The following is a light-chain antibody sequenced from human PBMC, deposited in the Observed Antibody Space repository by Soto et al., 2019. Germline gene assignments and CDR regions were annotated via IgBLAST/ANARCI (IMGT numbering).Light chain of an antibody. CDR2: GAS. Sequence: EVVLTQSPGTLSLSPGERATLSCRASQSVSSSYLVWYQQKPGQAPRLLIFGASSRATGIPDRFSGSGSGTDFTLPISRLEPEDFAVYYCQQYGGSPETFGQGTKVDIK. CDR1: QSVSSSY. CDR3: QQYGGSPET. V-gene: IGKV3-20*01. J-gene: IGKJ1*01.